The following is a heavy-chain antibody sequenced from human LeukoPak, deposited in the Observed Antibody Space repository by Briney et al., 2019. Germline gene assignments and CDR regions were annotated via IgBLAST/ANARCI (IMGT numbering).Heavy chain of an antibody. V-gene: IGHV3-9*03. J-gene: IGHJ4*02. CDR3: AKDWAEEPTEYFDY. D-gene: IGHD1-26*01. Sequence: GGSLRLSCAASGFTFDDYAMHWVRQAPGKGLEWVSGISWNSGSIGYADSVKGRFTISRDSAKNSLYLQMNSLRAEDMALYYCAKDWAEEPTEYFDYWGQGTLVTVSS. CDR2: ISWNSGSI. CDR1: GFTFDDYA.